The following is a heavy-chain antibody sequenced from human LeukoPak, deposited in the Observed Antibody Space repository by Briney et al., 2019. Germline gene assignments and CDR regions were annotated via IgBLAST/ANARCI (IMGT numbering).Heavy chain of an antibody. CDR2: MNPNSGNT. J-gene: IGHJ4*02. V-gene: IGHV1-8*03. Sequence: ASVKVSCKASGYTFTSYDINWVRQATGQGLEWMGWMNPNSGNTGYAQKFQGRVTITRNTSISTAYMELSSLRSEDTAVYYCARAGPPYYDFWSGYYYFDYWGQGTLVTVSS. CDR3: ARAGPPYYDFWSGYYYFDY. CDR1: GYTFTSYD. D-gene: IGHD3-3*01.